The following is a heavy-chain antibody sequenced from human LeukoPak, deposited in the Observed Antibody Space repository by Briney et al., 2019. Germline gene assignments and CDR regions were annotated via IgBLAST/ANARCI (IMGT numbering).Heavy chain of an antibody. Sequence: GGSLTLSCAASGFSFRSYTINWVRQAPGKGLEWVAAISNDGNNKFYADSVKGRFTMSRDNPKNTMNLQMNSLRAEDTAVYYCAKGGGSSGRSYYFDYWGQGTLVAVSS. CDR1: GFSFRSYT. V-gene: IGHV3-30*04. CDR3: AKGGGSSGRSYYFDY. CDR2: ISNDGNNK. J-gene: IGHJ4*02. D-gene: IGHD3-22*01.